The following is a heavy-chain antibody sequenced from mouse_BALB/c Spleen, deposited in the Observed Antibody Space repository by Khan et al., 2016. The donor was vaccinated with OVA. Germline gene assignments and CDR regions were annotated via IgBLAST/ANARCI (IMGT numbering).Heavy chain of an antibody. J-gene: IGHJ4*01. Sequence: EVQLQESGPGLVKPSQSLSLTCTVTGYSITSNYAWNWIRQFPGNKLEWMGYISYSDSTSYNPSHKSRNPITRDTSKNQFFLQLHSVTTEDTATYYWARGNYYGYSMDYWGQGTSVTVSS. CDR2: ISYSDST. V-gene: IGHV3-2*02. D-gene: IGHD1-1*01. CDR1: GYSITSNYA. CDR3: ARGNYYGYSMDY.